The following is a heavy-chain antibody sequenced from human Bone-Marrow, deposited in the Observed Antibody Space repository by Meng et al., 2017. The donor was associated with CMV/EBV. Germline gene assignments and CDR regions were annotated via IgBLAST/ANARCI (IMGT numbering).Heavy chain of an antibody. CDR1: GYTFTSYD. D-gene: IGHD6-19*01. Sequence: ASVKVSCKASGYTFTSYDINWVRQATGQGLEWMGWMNAHSGGTAYAHKFQGRVTMTRNTSITTAYMELSSLRSEDTAVYYCARDGGIAVADHRGGLRYVADYWGQGTLVTVSS. CDR2: MNAHSGGT. CDR3: ARDGGIAVADHRGGLRYVADY. V-gene: IGHV1-8*01. J-gene: IGHJ4*02.